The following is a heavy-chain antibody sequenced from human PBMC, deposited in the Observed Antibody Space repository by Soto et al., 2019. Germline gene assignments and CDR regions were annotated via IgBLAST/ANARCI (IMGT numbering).Heavy chain of an antibody. J-gene: IGHJ4*02. CDR1: GGSISSSNW. CDR3: ARAVVGATSVLDY. V-gene: IGHV4-4*02. Sequence: QVQLQESGPGLVKPSGTLSLTCAVSGGSISSSNWWSWVRPPPGKGLEWIGEIYHSGSTNYNPSLKSIVTISVDKSKNQFSLKLSSVTAADTAVYYCARAVVGATSVLDYWGQGTLVTVSS. D-gene: IGHD1-26*01. CDR2: IYHSGST.